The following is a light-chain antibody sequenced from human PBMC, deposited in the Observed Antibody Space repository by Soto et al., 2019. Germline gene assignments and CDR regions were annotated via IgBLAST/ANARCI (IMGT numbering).Light chain of an antibody. V-gene: IGKV1-5*01. CDR2: AAS. CDR3: QQYNSYPYT. CDR1: QSISSW. J-gene: IGKJ2*01. Sequence: DIQMTQSPSTLSASVGDRVTITCRASQSISSWLAWYQQKPGKAPKLLIYAASSLESGVTSRFSGSGSGTEFTLTISSLQPVDFATYYCQQYNSYPYTFAQGTNLEIK.